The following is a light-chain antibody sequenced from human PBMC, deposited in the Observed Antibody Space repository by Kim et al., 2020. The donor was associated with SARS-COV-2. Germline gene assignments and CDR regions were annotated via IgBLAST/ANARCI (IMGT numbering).Light chain of an antibody. CDR3: QVWDSSSDHPV. V-gene: IGLV3-21*04. Sequence: SYELTQPPSVSVAPGKTARITCGGNNIGSKSVHWYQQKPGQAPVLVIYYDSDRPSGIPERFSVTNSGNPATLTISRVEAGDEADYYCQVWDSSSDHPVFGGGTQLSVL. CDR2: YDS. CDR1: NIGSKS. J-gene: IGLJ3*02.